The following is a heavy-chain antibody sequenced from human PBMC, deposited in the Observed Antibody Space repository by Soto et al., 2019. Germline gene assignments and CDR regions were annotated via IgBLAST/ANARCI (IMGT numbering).Heavy chain of an antibody. Sequence: GGCLRLSCAASGFTFSSYAMSWVPQAPGKGLEWVSAISGSGGSTYYADSVKGRFTISRDNPKNTLYLQMNSLRAEDTAVYYCAKDRGRGYAFDIWGQGTMVTVSS. V-gene: IGHV3-23*01. CDR2: ISGSGGST. CDR1: GFTFSSYA. CDR3: AKDRGRGYAFDI. J-gene: IGHJ3*02.